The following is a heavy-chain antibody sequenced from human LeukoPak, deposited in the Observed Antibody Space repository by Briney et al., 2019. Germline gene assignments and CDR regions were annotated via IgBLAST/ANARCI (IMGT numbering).Heavy chain of an antibody. J-gene: IGHJ6*02. Sequence: SVKVSCKASGYTFTSYGISWVRQAPGQGLEWMGGIIPIFGTANYAQKFQGRVTITADESTSTAYMELSSLRSEDTAVYYCARDSEVVVAATPGDYYYYGMGVWGQGTTVTVSS. CDR1: GYTFTSYG. D-gene: IGHD2-15*01. V-gene: IGHV1-69*13. CDR2: IIPIFGTA. CDR3: ARDSEVVVAATPGDYYYYGMGV.